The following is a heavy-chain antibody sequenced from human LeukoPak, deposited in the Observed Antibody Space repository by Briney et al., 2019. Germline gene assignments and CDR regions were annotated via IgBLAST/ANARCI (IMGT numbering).Heavy chain of an antibody. V-gene: IGHV1-18*01. CDR2: IRGYNDYT. CDR3: ARESVWGSHRYPDYYFDY. Sequence: GASVKVSCKASGYNFTSHGISWVRQAPGLGLEWMGWIRGYNDYTNYAQKLQGRVTMTTDTSTSIAYMELRSLRSDDTAVYCCARESVWGSHRYPDYYFDYWGQGTLVTVSS. CDR1: GYNFTSHG. D-gene: IGHD3-16*02. J-gene: IGHJ4*02.